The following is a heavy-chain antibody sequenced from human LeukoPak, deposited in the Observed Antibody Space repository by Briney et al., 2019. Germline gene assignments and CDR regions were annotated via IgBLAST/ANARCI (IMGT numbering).Heavy chain of an antibody. Sequence: GGSLRLSCAASAFTFSSYGMHWVRQAPGKGLEWVAFNRYDGSNKYYADSVKGRFTISRDNSKNTLYLQMNSLRADDTAVYYCAKGDSSGWYRWANYYYYYMDVWGKGTTVTVSS. V-gene: IGHV3-30*02. CDR3: AKGDSSGWYRWANYYYYYMDV. CDR2: NRYDGSNK. J-gene: IGHJ6*03. CDR1: AFTFSSYG. D-gene: IGHD6-19*01.